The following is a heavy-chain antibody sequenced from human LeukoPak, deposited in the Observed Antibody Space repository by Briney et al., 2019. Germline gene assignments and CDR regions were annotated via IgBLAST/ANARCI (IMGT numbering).Heavy chain of an antibody. CDR3: ARATGNSDHSPREPIHWYFDL. D-gene: IGHD4-23*01. J-gene: IGHJ2*01. Sequence: SVKVSCKASGGTFITFGLRWVRQAPGQGLEWMGGIIPIFGPANYAQKFQGRVTITADESTSTAYMELSSLRSEDTAVYFCARATGNSDHSPREPIHWYFDLWGRGTLVTVSS. CDR2: IIPIFGPA. V-gene: IGHV1-69*01. CDR1: GGTFITFG.